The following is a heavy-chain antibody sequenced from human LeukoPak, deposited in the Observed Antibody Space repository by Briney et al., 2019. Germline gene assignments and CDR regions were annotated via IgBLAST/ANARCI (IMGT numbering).Heavy chain of an antibody. CDR2: ISGSGGST. J-gene: IGHJ4*02. Sequence: GGSLRLSCAASGFTFSSYAMSWVRQAPGKGLEWVSAISGSGGSTYYADSVKGRFNISRDNSKNTLYLQMNSLRAEDTAVYYWATRQNGVCPGCGYWGQGTLVTVSS. D-gene: IGHD2-8*01. CDR1: GFTFSSYA. V-gene: IGHV3-23*01. CDR3: ATRQNGVCPGCGY.